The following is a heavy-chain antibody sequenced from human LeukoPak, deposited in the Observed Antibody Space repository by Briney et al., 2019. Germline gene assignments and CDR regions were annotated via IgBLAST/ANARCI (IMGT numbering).Heavy chain of an antibody. J-gene: IGHJ4*02. V-gene: IGHV4-38-2*01. CDR2: IYHSGST. Sequence: SETLSLTCAVSGYSISSGYYWGWIRQPPGKGLEWIGSIYHSGSTYYNPSLKSRVTISVDTSKNQFSLKLSSVTAADTAVYYCARQGAILSNWGQGTLVAVSS. CDR3: ARQGAILSN. CDR1: GYSISSGYY. D-gene: IGHD3-16*01.